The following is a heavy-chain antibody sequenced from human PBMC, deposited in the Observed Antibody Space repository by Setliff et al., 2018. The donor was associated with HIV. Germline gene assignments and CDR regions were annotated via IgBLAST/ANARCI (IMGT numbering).Heavy chain of an antibody. V-gene: IGHV1-69*05. D-gene: IGHD6-19*01. Sequence: SVKVSCKASGGTFSSYAISWVRQAPGQGLEWMGGIIPIFGTANYAQKFQGRVIMTTDTSTSTAYMELRSLRSDDTAVYYCARRDEEWLAPDAFDIWGQGTMVTVS. CDR1: GGTFSSYA. J-gene: IGHJ3*02. CDR2: IIPIFGTA. CDR3: ARRDEEWLAPDAFDI.